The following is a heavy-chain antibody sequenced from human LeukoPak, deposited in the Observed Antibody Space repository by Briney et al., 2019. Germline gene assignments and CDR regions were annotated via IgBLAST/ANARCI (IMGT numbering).Heavy chain of an antibody. J-gene: IGHJ3*02. CDR3: AKGHYGDYGGAFDI. CDR2: ISYDGSNK. Sequence: GRSLRLSCAASGFTFSSYGMHWVRQAPGKGLEWVAVISYDGSNKYYADSVKGRFTISRDNSKNTLYLQMNSLRAEDTAVCYCAKGHYGDYGGAFDIWGQGTMVTVSS. V-gene: IGHV3-30*18. D-gene: IGHD4-17*01. CDR1: GFTFSSYG.